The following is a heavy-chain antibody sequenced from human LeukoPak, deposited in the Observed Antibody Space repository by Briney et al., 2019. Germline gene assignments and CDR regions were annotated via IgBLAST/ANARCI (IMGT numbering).Heavy chain of an antibody. CDR1: GFTFSTYG. V-gene: IGHV3-23*01. D-gene: IGHD1-1*01. Sequence: GGSLGLSCAASGFTFSTYGMSWVRQAPGKGLEWVSAITGSGGSTYYADSVKGRFTISRDNSKNTLYLQINSLRVEDTAVYYCARDQLGAVLYFDYWGQGALVTVSS. CDR3: ARDQLGAVLYFDY. J-gene: IGHJ4*02. CDR2: ITGSGGST.